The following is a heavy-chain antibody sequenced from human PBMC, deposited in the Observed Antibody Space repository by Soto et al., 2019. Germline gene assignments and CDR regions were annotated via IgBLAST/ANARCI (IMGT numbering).Heavy chain of an antibody. Sequence: VQLVESGGGLVQPGGSLRLSCAASGFTFSTYVMHWVRQAPGEGLEWVAVIWYDASNKYYADSVKGRFTISRDNSKNTLYLQMDSLRAEDTAMYYCTRDLSSGFDYWGQGTLVTVSS. CDR1: GFTFSTYV. CDR2: IWYDASNK. D-gene: IGHD3-22*01. CDR3: TRDLSSGFDY. J-gene: IGHJ4*02. V-gene: IGHV3-33*08.